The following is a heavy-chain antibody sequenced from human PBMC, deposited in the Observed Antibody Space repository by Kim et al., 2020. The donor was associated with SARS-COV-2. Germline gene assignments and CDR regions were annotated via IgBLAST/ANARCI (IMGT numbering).Heavy chain of an antibody. CDR2: INHSGST. J-gene: IGHJ4*02. D-gene: IGHD5-12*01. Sequence: SETLSLTCDVYGGSFSGYYWSWIRQPPGKGLEWIGEINHSGSTNYNPSLKSRVTISVDTSKNQFSLKLSSVTAADTAVYYCARGLDIVATHDYWGQGTLVTVSS. CDR3: ARGLDIVATHDY. CDR1: GGSFSGYY. V-gene: IGHV4-34*01.